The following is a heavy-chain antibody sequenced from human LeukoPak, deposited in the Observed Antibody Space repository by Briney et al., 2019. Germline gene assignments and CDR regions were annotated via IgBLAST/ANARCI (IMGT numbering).Heavy chain of an antibody. CDR2: ISSSSSYI. CDR1: GFTFSSYS. J-gene: IGHJ6*02. D-gene: IGHD6-13*01. Sequence: GGSLRLSCAASGFTFSSYSINWVRQPPGKGLEWVSSISSSSSYIYYADSVKDRFTISRDNAKNSLYLQMNSLRAEDTAVYYCAREGYRSSWHSRGLLRSGMDVWGQGTTVTVSS. CDR3: AREGYRSSWHSRGLLRSGMDV. V-gene: IGHV3-21*01.